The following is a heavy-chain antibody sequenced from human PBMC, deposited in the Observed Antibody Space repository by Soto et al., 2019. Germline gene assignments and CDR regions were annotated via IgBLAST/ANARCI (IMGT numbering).Heavy chain of an antibody. D-gene: IGHD2-2*01. J-gene: IGHJ5*02. V-gene: IGHV4-34*01. CDR2: INHSGST. CDR1: GGSFSGYY. CDR3: ARGRVVPARQSRWFDP. Sequence: SETLSLTCAVSGGSFSGYYWSWIRQPPGKGLEWIGEINHSGSTNYNPSLKSRVTISVDTSKNQFSLKLSSVTAADTAVYYCARGRVVPARQSRWFDPWGQGTLVIVSS.